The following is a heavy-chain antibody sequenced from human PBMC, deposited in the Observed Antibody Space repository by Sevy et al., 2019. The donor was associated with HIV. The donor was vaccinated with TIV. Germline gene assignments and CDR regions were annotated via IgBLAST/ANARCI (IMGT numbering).Heavy chain of an antibody. D-gene: IGHD5-18*01. CDR3: VREGVGGYSYSLDC. CDR2: MKEDGSDK. CDR1: GFTFSVYW. V-gene: IGHV3-7*01. Sequence: GESLKISCAASGFTFSVYWMSWVRQAPGKGLEWVATMKEDGSDKDYVDSVKGRFTISRDNAKNSLYLQMNSLGAEDTAVYYGVREGVGGYSYSLDCWGQGTLVTVSS. J-gene: IGHJ4*02.